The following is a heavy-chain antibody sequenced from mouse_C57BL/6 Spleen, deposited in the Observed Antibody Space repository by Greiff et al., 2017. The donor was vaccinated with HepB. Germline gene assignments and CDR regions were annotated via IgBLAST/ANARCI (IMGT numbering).Heavy chain of an antibody. J-gene: IGHJ2*01. D-gene: IGHD3-2*02. Sequence: DVKLVESGGDLVKPGGSLKLSCAASGFTFSSYGMSWVRQTPDKRLEWVATISSGGSYTYYPDSVKGRFTISRDNAKNTLYLQMSSLKSEDTAMYYCARLKAAQATGYFDYWGQGTTLTVSS. CDR1: GFTFSSYG. CDR3: ARLKAAQATGYFDY. CDR2: ISSGGSYT. V-gene: IGHV5-6*02.